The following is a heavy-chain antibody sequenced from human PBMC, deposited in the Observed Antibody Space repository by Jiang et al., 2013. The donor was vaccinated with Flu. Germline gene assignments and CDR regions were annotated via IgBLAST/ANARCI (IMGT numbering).Heavy chain of an antibody. J-gene: IGHJ6*02. Sequence: SGAEVKKPGSSVKVSCKASGGTFSSYGISWVRQAPGQGLEWMGRIIRVLGMTNYAQKFQGRVTISADKSTSTTYMELSSLRSEDTAVYYCARGNGGGYYYYGLDVWGQGTTVTVSS. D-gene: IGHD2-8*01. V-gene: IGHV1-69*04. CDR3: ARGNGGGYYYYGLDV. CDR2: IIRVLGMT. CDR1: GGTFSSYG.